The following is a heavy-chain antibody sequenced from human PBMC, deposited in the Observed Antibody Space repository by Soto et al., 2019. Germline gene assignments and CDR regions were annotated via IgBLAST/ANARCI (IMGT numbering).Heavy chain of an antibody. V-gene: IGHV4-39*01. D-gene: IGHD6-13*01. CDR2: IYYSGST. CDR1: GGSISSSSYY. Sequence: LSLTCTVSGGSISSSSYYWGWIRQPPGKGLEWIGSIYYSGSTYYNPSLKSRVTISVDTSKNQFSLKLSSVTAADTAVYYCARRLAGAAAGYFDYWGQGTLVTVSS. J-gene: IGHJ4*02. CDR3: ARRLAGAAAGYFDY.